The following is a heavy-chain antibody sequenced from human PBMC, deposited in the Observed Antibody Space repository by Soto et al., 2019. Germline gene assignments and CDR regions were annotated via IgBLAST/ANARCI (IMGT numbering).Heavy chain of an antibody. Sequence: GWSLRLSCAASGFTFSSYSMNWVRQAPGKGLEWVSSISSTGSPIKYADSVKGRFTISRDNAKNSLYLQMDSLRAEDTAVYFCARDRPLYLFDPWRLGTLVTVSP. CDR3: ARDRPLYLFDP. J-gene: IGHJ5*02. CDR2: ISSTGSPI. V-gene: IGHV3-21*04. CDR1: GFTFSSYS.